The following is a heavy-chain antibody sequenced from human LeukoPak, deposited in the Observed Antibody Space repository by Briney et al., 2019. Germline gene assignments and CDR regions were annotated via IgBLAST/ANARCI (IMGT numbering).Heavy chain of an antibody. D-gene: IGHD5-12*01. CDR3: ARRTIVGTINGLFDP. V-gene: IGHV4-39*01. J-gene: IGHJ5*02. CDR1: GGSISSSSYY. Sequence: SETLSLTCTVSGGSISSSSYYWGWIRQPPGKGLEWIGSIYYSGSTYYNPSLKSRVTISVDTSKNQFPLKLSSVSAADTAVYYCARRTIVGTINGLFDPWGQGTLVTVSS. CDR2: IYYSGST.